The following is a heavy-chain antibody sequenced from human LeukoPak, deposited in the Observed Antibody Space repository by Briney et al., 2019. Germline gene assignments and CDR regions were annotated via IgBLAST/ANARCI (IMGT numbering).Heavy chain of an antibody. J-gene: IGHJ5*02. CDR2: IYSGGST. CDR3: ARGYCSSTSCSRFDP. V-gene: IGHV3-53*04. D-gene: IGHD2-2*01. CDR1: GFTVSSNY. Sequence: GGSLRLSCAASGFTVSSNYMSWVRQAPGKGLEWVSVIYSGGSTYYADSVKGRFTISRHNSKNTLYLQMNSLRAEDMAVYYCARGYCSSTSCSRFDPWGQGTLVTVSS.